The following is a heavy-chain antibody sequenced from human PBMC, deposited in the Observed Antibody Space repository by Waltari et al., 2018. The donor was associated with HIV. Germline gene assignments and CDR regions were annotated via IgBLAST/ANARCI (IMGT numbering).Heavy chain of an antibody. CDR2: IYHSGST. V-gene: IGHV4-4*02. D-gene: IGHD3-10*01. J-gene: IGHJ4*02. CDR1: GGSISSSNW. CDR3: ARHYYYGSYRRYYFDY. Sequence: QVQLQESGPGLVKPSGTLSLTCAVSGGSISSSNWWSWVRQPPGKGLEWIGEIYHSGSTNYNPSLKSRGTISVDKSKNQFSLKLSSVTAADTAVYYCARHYYYGSYRRYYFDYWGQGTLVTVSS.